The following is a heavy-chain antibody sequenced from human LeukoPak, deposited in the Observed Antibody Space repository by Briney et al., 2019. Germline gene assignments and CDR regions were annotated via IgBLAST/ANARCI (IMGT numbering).Heavy chain of an antibody. CDR3: ARLSVAVVDADY. D-gene: IGHD6-19*01. Sequence: GGSLRLSCAASGFTFSNSDMHWVRQSPGKGLEYVSAISRNGGSTYYANSVKVRFTISRDNSKDTLYLQMGSLIAEDMGVYYCARLSVAVVDADYWGQGTLVTVSS. CDR1: GFTFSNSD. J-gene: IGHJ4*02. V-gene: IGHV3-64*01. CDR2: ISRNGGST.